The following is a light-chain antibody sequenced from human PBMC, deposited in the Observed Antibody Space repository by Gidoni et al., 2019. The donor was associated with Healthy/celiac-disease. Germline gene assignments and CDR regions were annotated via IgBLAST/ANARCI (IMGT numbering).Light chain of an antibody. CDR2: EVS. CDR1: SSDVGGYNY. J-gene: IGLJ1*01. CDR3: SSYTSSSTPLYV. V-gene: IGLV2-14*01. Sequence: QSALTQPASVSGSPGQSITISCTGTSSDVGGYNYVSWYQHNPGKAPKLMIYEVSNRPSGVSNRFSGSKSGNTASLTISGLQAEDEADYYCSSYTSSSTPLYVFGTGTKVTVL.